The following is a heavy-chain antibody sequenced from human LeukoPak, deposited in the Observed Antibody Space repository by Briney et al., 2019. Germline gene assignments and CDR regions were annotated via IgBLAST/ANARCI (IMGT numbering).Heavy chain of an antibody. V-gene: IGHV3-49*04. CDR3: TRGSSYLVY. Sequence: PGGSLRLSCTASGFTFGDYAMSWVRQAPGKGLKWVGFIRSKAYGGTTEYAASVKGRFTISRDDSKSIAYLQMNSLKTEDTAVYYCTRGSSYLVYWGQGTLVTVSS. CDR1: GFTFGDYA. CDR2: IRSKAYGGTT. D-gene: IGHD6-6*01. J-gene: IGHJ4*02.